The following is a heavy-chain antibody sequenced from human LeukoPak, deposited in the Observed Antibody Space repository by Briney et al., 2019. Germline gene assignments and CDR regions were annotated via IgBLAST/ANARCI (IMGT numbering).Heavy chain of an antibody. CDR2: INHNSGDA. J-gene: IGHJ4*02. CDR1: GYTFTAYY. V-gene: IGHV1-2*02. D-gene: IGHD6-19*01. CDR3: ASVYSSGWYFDY. Sequence: GSVKVSRKVSGYTFTAYYMHWVRQVSGQGLEWMGWINHNSGDAKYVKKFQGRVTMTRDTAISTAYMELSRLRSDGTAVYYCASVYSSGWYFDYWGQGTLVSVS.